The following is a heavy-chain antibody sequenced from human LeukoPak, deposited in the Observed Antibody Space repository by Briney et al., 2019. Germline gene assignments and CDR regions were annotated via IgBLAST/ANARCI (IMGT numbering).Heavy chain of an antibody. CDR3: ARQRGDYTIDGFDY. CDR2: FFYSGTT. D-gene: IGHD3-3*01. Sequence: PSETLSLTCTVSGGSISSNSYYWGWIRQPPGKGLEWIGSFFYSGTTYYSPSLKSRVTISVGTSKNQFSLKLTSVTAADTAVYYCARQRGDYTIDGFDYWGQGTLVTVSS. V-gene: IGHV4-39*01. CDR1: GGSISSNSYY. J-gene: IGHJ4*02.